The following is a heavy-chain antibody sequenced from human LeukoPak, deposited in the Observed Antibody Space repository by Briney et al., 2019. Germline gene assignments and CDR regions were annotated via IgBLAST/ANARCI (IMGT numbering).Heavy chain of an antibody. Sequence: SETLSLTCTVSGGSISSYYGSWIRQPPGKGLEWIGYIYYSGSTNYNPSLESRLTISIDTSGSQFSLRLSSVTAADTAVYYCTKNLGYCSSSNCFDAFDVWGQGTMVTVSS. CDR1: GGSISSYY. CDR3: TKNLGYCSSSNCFDAFDV. J-gene: IGHJ3*01. V-gene: IGHV4-59*12. CDR2: IYYSGST. D-gene: IGHD2-2*01.